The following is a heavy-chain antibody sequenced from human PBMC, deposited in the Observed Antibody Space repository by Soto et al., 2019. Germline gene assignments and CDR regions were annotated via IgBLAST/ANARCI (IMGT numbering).Heavy chain of an antibody. CDR2: IKTKSDGAVT. Sequence: EVQLVESGGGLVKPGGSLRLSCVGSGLTLSDAWMNWVRQIPGKGPEWVGRIKTKSDGAVTDYAALAKGRFTISRDDSENTVYLQMNSLKTEVTAVYYCAREWFGDFGWGQGTLVTVSS. CDR3: AREWFGDFG. D-gene: IGHD3-10*01. CDR1: GLTLSDAW. J-gene: IGHJ4*02. V-gene: IGHV3-15*05.